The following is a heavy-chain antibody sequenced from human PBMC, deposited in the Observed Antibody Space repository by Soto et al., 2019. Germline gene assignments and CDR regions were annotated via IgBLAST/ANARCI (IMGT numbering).Heavy chain of an antibody. V-gene: IGHV3-74*01. D-gene: IGHD3-16*02. J-gene: IGHJ6*02. CDR1: AFTFSNYW. CDR2: INSDGSST. CDR3: ARVAYDYVWGSYRYSDYGLDV. Sequence: GGSLRLSCAASAFTFSNYWMHWVRQAPGKGLVWVSRINSDGSSTSYADSVKGRFTLSRDNAKNSLYLQMHSLRAEDTAVYYCARVAYDYVWGSYRYSDYGLDVWGQGTTVTVSS.